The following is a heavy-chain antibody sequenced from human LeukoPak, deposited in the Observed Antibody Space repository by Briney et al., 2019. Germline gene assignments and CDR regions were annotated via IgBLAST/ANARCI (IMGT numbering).Heavy chain of an antibody. D-gene: IGHD3-3*01. V-gene: IGHV3-11*04. Sequence: PGGSLRLSCAASGFTFSDYYMSRIRQAPGKGLEWVSYISSSGSTIYYADFVKGRFTISRDNAKNSLYLQLNSLRAEDTSVYYCARVGDYDFWRDDAFDIWGQGTMVTVSS. J-gene: IGHJ3*02. CDR1: GFTFSDYY. CDR3: ARVGDYDFWRDDAFDI. CDR2: ISSSGSTI.